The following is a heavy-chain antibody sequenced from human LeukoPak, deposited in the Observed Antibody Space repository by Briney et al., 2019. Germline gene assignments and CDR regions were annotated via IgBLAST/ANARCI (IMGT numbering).Heavy chain of an antibody. V-gene: IGHV3-7*05. Sequence: GGSLRLSCAASGFTFSNYWMSWVRQAPGKGLEWVADIKEDGSEKDYVDSVKGRLTISRDNAKKSVYLQMNSLRAEDTAVYYCVREWLTGGTLGMAMDVWGQGTTVTVSS. CDR2: IKEDGSEK. J-gene: IGHJ6*02. CDR1: GFTFSNYW. CDR3: VREWLTGGTLGMAMDV. D-gene: IGHD2-8*02.